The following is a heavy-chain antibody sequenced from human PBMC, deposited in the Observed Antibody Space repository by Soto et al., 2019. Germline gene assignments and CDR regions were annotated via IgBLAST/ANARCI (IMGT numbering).Heavy chain of an antibody. D-gene: IGHD6-6*01. CDR1: GFSFSSYA. CDR2: ISGSGGNT. CDR3: ARPESSNSWGHGPDY. V-gene: IGHV3-23*01. Sequence: EVQLLESGGGLVHPGGSLRLSCAASGFSFSSYALSWVRQAPGKGLEWVSIISGSGGNTYYADSVKGRFTISRDNSKNTLYLQMNSLRAEDTAVYYCARPESSNSWGHGPDYWGQGTLVTVSS. J-gene: IGHJ4*02.